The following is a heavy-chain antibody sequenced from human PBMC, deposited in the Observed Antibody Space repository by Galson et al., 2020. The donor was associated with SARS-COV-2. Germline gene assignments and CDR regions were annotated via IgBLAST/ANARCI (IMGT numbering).Heavy chain of an antibody. V-gene: IGHV4-31*03. CDR3: ARENYDSSGYYPLFDY. Sequence: SETLSLTCTVSGGSISSGGYYWSWLRQHPGKGLEWIGYIYYSGSTYYNPSLKSRVTISVDTSKNQFSLKLSSVTAADTAVYYCARENYDSSGYYPLFDYWGQGTLVTVSS. CDR2: IYYSGST. CDR1: GGSISSGGYY. J-gene: IGHJ4*02. D-gene: IGHD3-22*01.